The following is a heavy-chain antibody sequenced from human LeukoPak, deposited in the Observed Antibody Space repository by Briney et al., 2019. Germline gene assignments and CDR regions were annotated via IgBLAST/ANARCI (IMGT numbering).Heavy chain of an antibody. D-gene: IGHD3-16*02. V-gene: IGHV1-2*06. Sequence: ASVKVSCKASGYTFTGYYVHWVRQAPGQGLEWMGRINPNSGDTNYAQNFQGRVTMTRDTSISTAYMELRSLRSDDTAVYYCARDGGGITFGGVIVRPDYWGQGTLVSVSS. J-gene: IGHJ4*02. CDR3: ARDGGGITFGGVIVRPDY. CDR1: GYTFTGYY. CDR2: INPNSGDT.